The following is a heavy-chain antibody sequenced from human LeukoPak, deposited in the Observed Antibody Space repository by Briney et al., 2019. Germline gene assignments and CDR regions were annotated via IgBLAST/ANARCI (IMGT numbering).Heavy chain of an antibody. D-gene: IGHD6-13*01. CDR1: GYTFTNYY. J-gene: IGHJ4*02. CDR2: INPSGGTT. CDR3: ARRAAAGSFDY. Sequence: VASVKVSCKASGYTFTNYYMHWVRQAPGQGVEGMGIINPSGGTTTYAQKLQGRVTMTRDTSTSTVYMELSRLRSEDTAVYYCARRAAAGSFDYWGQGTLVTVSS. V-gene: IGHV1-46*01.